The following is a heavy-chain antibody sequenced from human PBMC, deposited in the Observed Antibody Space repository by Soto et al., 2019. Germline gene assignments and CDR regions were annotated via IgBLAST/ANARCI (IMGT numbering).Heavy chain of an antibody. J-gene: IGHJ5*02. CDR3: ARDRGGITVSSKPLGEWFDP. Sequence: QVQLQESGPGLLRPSETLSLTCTVSGVSINNFFWSWIRQTPGRGLEWIGYVSKRGAAAYMSEGETTSYNPPLKIRATISLDMPKINFSLKLTSVTAADTAVYYCARDRGGITVSSKPLGEWFDPWCQRTLVTVSS. D-gene: IGHD3-16*01. CDR2: VSKRGAAAYMSEGETT. CDR1: GVSINNFF. V-gene: IGHV4-59*01.